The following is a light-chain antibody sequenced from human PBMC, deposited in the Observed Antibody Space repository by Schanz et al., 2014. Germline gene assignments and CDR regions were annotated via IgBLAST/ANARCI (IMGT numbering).Light chain of an antibody. J-gene: IGKJ2*01. CDR2: DAS. V-gene: IGKV1-17*03. CDR1: QGISNY. CDR3: QQFMNYPYT. Sequence: DIQMTQSPSAMSASVGDRVTITCRASQGISNYLAWFQQKPGKVPKLLIYDASNLETGVPSRFSGSGSGTDFTFTISSLQPEDFAAYYCQQFMNYPYTFGQGTKLEIK.